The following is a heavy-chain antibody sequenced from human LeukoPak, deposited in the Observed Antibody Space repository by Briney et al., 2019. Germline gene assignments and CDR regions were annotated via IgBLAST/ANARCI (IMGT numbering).Heavy chain of an antibody. CDR2: IYHSGST. Sequence: SETMSLTCTVSGGSISTYYWNWIRQPPGKGLEWIGYIYHSGSTNYNPSLQSRVTISVDTSKNQFSLNLNSVTAADTAVYYCARGGAARLHFQNWGQGTLVTVSS. V-gene: IGHV4-59*01. D-gene: IGHD6-6*01. CDR3: ARGGAARLHFQN. J-gene: IGHJ1*01. CDR1: GGSISTYY.